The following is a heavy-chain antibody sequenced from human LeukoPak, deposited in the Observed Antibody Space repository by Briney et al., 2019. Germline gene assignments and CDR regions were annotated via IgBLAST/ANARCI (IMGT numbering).Heavy chain of an antibody. D-gene: IGHD5-24*01. CDR2: IYYSGST. Sequence: SETLSLTCTVSGGSISSSSYYWGWIRQPPGKGLEWIGSIYYSGSTYYNPSLKSRVTISVDTSKNQFSLKLSSVTAADTAVYYCATRRDGYNEVIDYWGQGTLVTVSS. CDR1: GGSISSSSYY. CDR3: ATRRDGYNEVIDY. V-gene: IGHV4-39*01. J-gene: IGHJ4*02.